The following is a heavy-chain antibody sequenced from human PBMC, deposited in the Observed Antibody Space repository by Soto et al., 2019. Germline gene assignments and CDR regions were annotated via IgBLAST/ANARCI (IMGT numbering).Heavy chain of an antibody. CDR2: ISGSGGST. V-gene: IGHV3-23*01. CDR1: GFTFSSYA. Sequence: GGSLRLSCAASGFTFSSYAMSWVRQAPGKGLEWVSAISGSGGSTYYADTVKGRFTISRDNSKNTLYLQMNSLRADDTAVYYCAIESPIIAAAKSWTTGGYYYGMDVWGQGTTVTVSS. CDR3: AIESPIIAAAKSWTTGGYYYGMDV. J-gene: IGHJ6*02. D-gene: IGHD6-13*01.